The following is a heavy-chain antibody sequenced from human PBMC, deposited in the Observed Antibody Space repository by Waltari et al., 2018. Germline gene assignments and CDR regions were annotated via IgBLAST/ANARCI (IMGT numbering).Heavy chain of an antibody. CDR1: GYTFNAYA. J-gene: IGHJ4*02. Sequence: QVQLVQSGAEVKQPGASVKVSCKASGYTFNAYALSWVRQAPGQGLEWVGWISAYNGDTNYAQKFQGRVTMTTDTSTNTAYMELKNLRSDDTAVYYCAREYNYFDFWGQGSLVTVSS. V-gene: IGHV1-18*01. CDR3: AREYNYFDF. D-gene: IGHD1-20*01. CDR2: ISAYNGDT.